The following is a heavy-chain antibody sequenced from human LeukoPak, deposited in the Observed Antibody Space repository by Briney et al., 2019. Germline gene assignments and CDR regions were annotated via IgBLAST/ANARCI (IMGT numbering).Heavy chain of an antibody. CDR1: GGSISDYY. CDR3: ASTYCSSTSCFP. Sequence: PSETLSLTCTVSGGSISDYYWSWIRQTPGKGLEWIGDIYYSGSTDYNPSLKSRVTISVDTSKNQFSLKLSSVTAADTAVYYCASTYCSSTSCFPWGQGTLVTVSS. V-gene: IGHV4-59*08. J-gene: IGHJ5*02. CDR2: IYYSGST. D-gene: IGHD2-2*01.